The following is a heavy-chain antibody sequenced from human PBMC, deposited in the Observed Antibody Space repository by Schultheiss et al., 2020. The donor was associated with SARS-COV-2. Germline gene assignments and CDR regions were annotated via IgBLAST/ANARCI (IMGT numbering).Heavy chain of an antibody. CDR3: TRGDYASGNYFTTVHYYYYMDV. D-gene: IGHD3-10*01. J-gene: IGHJ6*03. CDR2: IGTVGDT. Sequence: GESLKISCAASRFTFSSYDMHWVRHTTGKGLEWVSVIGTVGDTYYQGSVKGRFTISRENAKNSLYLQMNSLRDGDTAVYYCTRGDYASGNYFTTVHYYYYMDVWGKGTTVTVSS. CDR1: RFTFSSYD. V-gene: IGHV3-13*04.